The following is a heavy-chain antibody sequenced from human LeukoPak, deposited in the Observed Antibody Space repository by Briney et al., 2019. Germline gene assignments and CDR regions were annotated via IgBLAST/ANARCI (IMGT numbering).Heavy chain of an antibody. D-gene: IGHD3-16*02. CDR2: MNPNSGNT. CDR1: GYTFTSYD. CDR3: ARDPRYLAGFDP. V-gene: IGHV1-8*03. Sequence: EASVKVSCKASGYTFTSYDINWVRQATGQGLEWMGWMNPNSGNTGYAQKFQGRVTITRNTSISTAYMELSSLRSDDTAVYYCARDPRYLAGFDPWGQGTLVTVSS. J-gene: IGHJ5*02.